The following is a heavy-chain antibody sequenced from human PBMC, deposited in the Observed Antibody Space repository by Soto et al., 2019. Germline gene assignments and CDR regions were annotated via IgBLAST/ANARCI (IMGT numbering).Heavy chain of an antibody. D-gene: IGHD3-22*01. Sequence: VKLSCKACGFGYDGYSRWWLRQAKRQRLEWIGWITVGTGNTNYAQKFQERVTITRDMSTSTAYMELSSVTAADTAVYYCARRDRRGYSYGLDIWVQGTLVIGSS. J-gene: IGHJ5*02. CDR2: ITVGTGNT. CDR3: ARRDRRGYSYGLDI. V-gene: IGHV1-58*01. CDR1: GFGYDGYS.